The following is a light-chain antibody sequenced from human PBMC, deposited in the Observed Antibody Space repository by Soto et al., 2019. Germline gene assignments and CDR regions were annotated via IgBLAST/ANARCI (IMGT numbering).Light chain of an antibody. Sequence: DIVMTQSPDSLAVSLGERATINCKSSQSILNNSNNKNYLAWYQHKPGQPPKLLMYWASTRESGVSGRFSASGSATDFTLTITRVQAEDEAVYYCQQYHATPYTFGQGTKVEIK. CDR3: QQYHATPYT. J-gene: IGKJ2*01. CDR2: WAS. CDR1: QSILNNSNNKNY. V-gene: IGKV4-1*01.